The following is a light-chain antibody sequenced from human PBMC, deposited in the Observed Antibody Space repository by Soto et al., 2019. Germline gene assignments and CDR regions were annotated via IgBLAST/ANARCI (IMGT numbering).Light chain of an antibody. CDR2: AAS. V-gene: IGKV1-27*01. J-gene: IGKJ4*01. Sequence: DIQMTQSPSSLSASVGDGVAITCRASQGIRDSLAWYQQKPEKVPKLLIYAASTLQSGVPSRFSGSGSGTDFTLTIGSLQPEDVATDYCQKYDSAPLTFGGGTKVEIK. CDR3: QKYDSAPLT. CDR1: QGIRDS.